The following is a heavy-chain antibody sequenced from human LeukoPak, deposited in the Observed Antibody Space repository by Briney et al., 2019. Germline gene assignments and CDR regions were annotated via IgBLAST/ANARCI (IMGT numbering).Heavy chain of an antibody. CDR3: ARDRPYSSGWYGRSGFDP. V-gene: IGHV1-18*01. D-gene: IGHD6-19*01. CDR1: GYTFTSYG. J-gene: IGHJ5*02. CDR2: ISAYNGNT. Sequence: ASVKVSCKASGYTFTSYGISWVRQAPGQGLERMGWISAYNGNTNYAQKLQGRVTMTTDTSTSTAYMELRSLRSDDTAVYYCARDRPYSSGWYGRSGFDPWGQGTLVTVSS.